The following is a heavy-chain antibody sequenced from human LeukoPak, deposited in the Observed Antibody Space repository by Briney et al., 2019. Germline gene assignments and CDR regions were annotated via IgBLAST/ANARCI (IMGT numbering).Heavy chain of an antibody. V-gene: IGHV5-51*01. CDR1: GYGFTSYW. CDR2: IYPSDSDT. Sequence: GESPKISFKGSGYGFTSYWIGWVRPMPGKGREWMGVIYPSDSDTRYSPSFQGQVTISADESISTAYLQWSSLKASDTAMYYCARRAWVSSNWYFDYWGQGTLVTVSS. CDR3: ARRAWVSSNWYFDY. D-gene: IGHD6-13*01. J-gene: IGHJ4*02.